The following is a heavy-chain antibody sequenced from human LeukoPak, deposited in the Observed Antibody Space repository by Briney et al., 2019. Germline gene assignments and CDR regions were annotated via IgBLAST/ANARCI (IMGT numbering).Heavy chain of an antibody. CDR3: AREREYYYDSSGYGNAFDI. D-gene: IGHD3-22*01. V-gene: IGHV4-31*03. CDR2: IYYSGST. Sequence: SETLSLTCTVSGGSISSGGYYWSWIRQHPGKGLEWIGYIYYSGSTYYNPSLKSRVTISVDTSKNQFSLKLSSVTAADTAVYYCAREREYYYDSSGYGNAFDIWGQGTMVTVSS. J-gene: IGHJ3*02. CDR1: GGSISSGGYY.